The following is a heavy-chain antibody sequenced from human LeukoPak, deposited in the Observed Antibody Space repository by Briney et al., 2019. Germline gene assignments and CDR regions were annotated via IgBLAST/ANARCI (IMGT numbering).Heavy chain of an antibody. Sequence: GASVKFSCKASGYTFTVYFMHWVRQAPGQGLEWMGLMNPDNGGTHYAQKFKGRVTMTRDSSISTAYMELSRLTSDDTAVYTCATLGGHSLAAQNGYWGQGTLVTVSS. J-gene: IGHJ4*02. CDR3: ATLGGHSLAAQNGY. CDR1: GYTFTVYF. CDR2: MNPDNGGT. V-gene: IGHV1-2*02. D-gene: IGHD3-16*01.